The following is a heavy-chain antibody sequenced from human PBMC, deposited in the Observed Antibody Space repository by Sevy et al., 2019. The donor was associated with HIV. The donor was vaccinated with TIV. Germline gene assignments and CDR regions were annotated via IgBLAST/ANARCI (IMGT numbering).Heavy chain of an antibody. Sequence: GGSLRLSCTASGFTFSSYEMNWVRQAPGKGLEWVSSISSISNYIYYADSVKGRFTVSRDNAKNSLYLQMNSLRAEDTAVYYCARNNCSITNCYMGDAFDIWGQGTMVTVSS. CDR3: ARNNCSITNCYMGDAFDI. CDR2: ISSISNYI. V-gene: IGHV3-21*01. D-gene: IGHD2-2*02. CDR1: GFTFSSYE. J-gene: IGHJ3*02.